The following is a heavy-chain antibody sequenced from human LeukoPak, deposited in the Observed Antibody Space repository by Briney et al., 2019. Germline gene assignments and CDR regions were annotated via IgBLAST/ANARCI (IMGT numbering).Heavy chain of an antibody. J-gene: IGHJ4*02. Sequence: GGSLRLSCAASGLIFSNYGMICVRRAPGRGPEWVSGIGGSGDSTYYADSVKGRFTISRDNSKKTLYLQMNSLGVEDTAMYSSAAVLRHWAFDFRGQGTLVTVSS. CDR2: IGGSGDST. D-gene: IGHD6-19*01. CDR3: AAVLRHWAFDF. CDR1: GLIFSNYG. V-gene: IGHV3-23*01.